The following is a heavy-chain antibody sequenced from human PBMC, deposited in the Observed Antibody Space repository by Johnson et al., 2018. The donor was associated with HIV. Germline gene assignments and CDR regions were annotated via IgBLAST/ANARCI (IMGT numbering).Heavy chain of an antibody. CDR2: ISYDGSNK. CDR1: GFTFSSYG. CDR3: AKDGAMAFDI. D-gene: IGHD2-2*01. J-gene: IGHJ3*02. Sequence: QVQLVESGGGVVQPGRSLRLSCAASGFTFSSYGMHWVRQAPGKGLEWVAVISYDGSNKYYVDSVKGRFNISRDKSKNTLYLQMNSLRAEDTAVYYCAKDGAMAFDIWGQGTLVTVSS. V-gene: IGHV3-30*18.